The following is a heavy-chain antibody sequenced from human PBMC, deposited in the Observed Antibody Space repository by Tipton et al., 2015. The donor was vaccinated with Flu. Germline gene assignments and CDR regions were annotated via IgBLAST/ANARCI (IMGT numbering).Heavy chain of an antibody. J-gene: IGHJ4*01. CDR2: IYSSGST. CDR1: GGSISSYY. V-gene: IGHV4-59*08. CDR3: ARAVGSSSPSFDY. D-gene: IGHD2-15*01. Sequence: TLSLTCTVSGGSISSYYWSWIRQPPGKGLEWIGYIYSSGSTNYNPSLKSRVIISVDTSKNQFSLKLSSVTAADTAVYYCARAVGSSSPSFDYWGHGTLVTVSS.